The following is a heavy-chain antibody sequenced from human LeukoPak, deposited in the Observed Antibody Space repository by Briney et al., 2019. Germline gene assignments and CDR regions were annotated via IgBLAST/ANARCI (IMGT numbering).Heavy chain of an antibody. J-gene: IGHJ5*02. CDR1: GFTFSSYS. CDR3: ASSMVRGLFWFDP. V-gene: IGHV3-21*01. D-gene: IGHD3-10*01. Sequence: PGGSLRLSCAASGFTFSSYSMNWVRQAPGKGLEWVSSISSSSYIYYADSAKGRFTISRDNAKNSLYLQMNSLRAEDTAVYYCASSMVRGLFWFDPWGQGTLVTVSS. CDR2: ISSSSYI.